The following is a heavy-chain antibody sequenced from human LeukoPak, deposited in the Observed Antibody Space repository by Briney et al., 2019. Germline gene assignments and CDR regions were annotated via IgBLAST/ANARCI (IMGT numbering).Heavy chain of an antibody. D-gene: IGHD1-26*01. V-gene: IGHV3-11*01. CDR3: AREVKSGSYCWFDP. CDR1: GGSISSSY. CDR2: ISSSGSTI. J-gene: IGHJ5*02. Sequence: LSLTCTVSGGSISSSYWSWIRQPPGKGLEWVSYISSSGSTIYYADSVKGRFTISRDNAKNSLYLQMNSLRAEDTAVYYCAREVKSGSYCWFDPWGQGTLVTVSS.